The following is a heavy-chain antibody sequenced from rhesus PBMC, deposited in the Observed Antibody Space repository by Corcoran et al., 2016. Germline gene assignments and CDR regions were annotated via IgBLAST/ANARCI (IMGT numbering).Heavy chain of an antibody. CDR3: VRAHGGYSLFSLDY. D-gene: IGHD5-24*01. J-gene: IGHJ4*01. CDR1: GGSISGGYG. Sequence: QVQLQESGPGLLKPSETLSLTCAVSGGSISGGYGWGWFSQPPGKGLEWIGSIYSSSGNTYYNPSLQSRVTISTDTSKNQFSLKLSSVTAADTAVYYCVRAHGGYSLFSLDYWGQGVLVTVSS. CDR2: IYSSSGNT. V-gene: IGHV4S7*01.